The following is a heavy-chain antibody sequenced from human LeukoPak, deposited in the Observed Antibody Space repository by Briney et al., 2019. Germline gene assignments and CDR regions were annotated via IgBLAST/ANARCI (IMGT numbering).Heavy chain of an antibody. V-gene: IGHV4-31*03. J-gene: IGHJ4*02. CDR2: IYYSGST. Sequence: SETLSLTCTVSGGSISSRGYYWSWIRQHPGKGLEWIGYIYYSGSTYYNPSLKSRVTISVDTSKNQFSLKLSSVTAADTAVYYCARDDGDYAFDYWGQGTLVTVSS. D-gene: IGHD4-17*01. CDR1: GGSISSRGYY. CDR3: ARDDGDYAFDY.